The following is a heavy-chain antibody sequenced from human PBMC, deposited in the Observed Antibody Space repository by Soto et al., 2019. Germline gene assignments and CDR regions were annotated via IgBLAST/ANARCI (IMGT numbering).Heavy chain of an antibody. Sequence: QVQLVESGGGVVQPGRSLRLSCAASGFTFSSYGMHWVRQATGKGLDWVAVIWYDGSNKYYADSVKGRFTISRDNSKNTLYLQMNSLRAEDTAVYYCARESGALTVTRYNWFDPWGQGTLVTVSS. CDR3: ARESGALTVTRYNWFDP. J-gene: IGHJ5*02. CDR2: IWYDGSNK. V-gene: IGHV3-33*01. CDR1: GFTFSSYG. D-gene: IGHD4-4*01.